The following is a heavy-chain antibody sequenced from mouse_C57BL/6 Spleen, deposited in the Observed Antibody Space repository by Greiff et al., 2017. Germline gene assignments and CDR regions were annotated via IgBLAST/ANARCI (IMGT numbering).Heavy chain of an antibody. V-gene: IGHV1-4*01. CDR2: INPSSGYT. CDR3: ARSAYYSNLDC. J-gene: IGHJ2*01. CDR1: GYTFTSYT. Sequence: VQLQQSGAELARPGASVKMSCKASGYTFTSYTMHWVKQRPGQGLEWIGYINPSSGYTKYNQKFKDKATLTADKSSSTAYMQLSSLTSEDSAVYYCARSAYYSNLDCWGQGTTLTVSS. D-gene: IGHD2-5*01.